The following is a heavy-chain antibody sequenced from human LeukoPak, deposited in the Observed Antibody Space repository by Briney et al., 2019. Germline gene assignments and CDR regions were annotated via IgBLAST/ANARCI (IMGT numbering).Heavy chain of an antibody. J-gene: IGHJ3*02. CDR3: AREVGVGTTSAFDI. CDR1: GLTVSSNY. CDR2: IHSGGST. D-gene: IGHD1-26*01. Sequence: EGSLRLSCAASGLTVSSNYMNWVRQAPGKGLEWVSIIHSGGSTYYADSVKGRFTISRDNSKNTLYLQMNSLRAEDTAVYYCAREVGVGTTSAFDIWGLGTMVTVSS. V-gene: IGHV3-66*01.